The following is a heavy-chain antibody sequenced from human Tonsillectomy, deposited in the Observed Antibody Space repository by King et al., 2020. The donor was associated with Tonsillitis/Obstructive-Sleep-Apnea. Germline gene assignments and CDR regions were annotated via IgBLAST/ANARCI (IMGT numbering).Heavy chain of an antibody. V-gene: IGHV3-9*01. CDR2: ISWNSGSI. D-gene: IGHD6-6*01. CDR3: AKALTGGSSSSLDP. CDR1: GFTFDDYA. Sequence: VQLVQSGGGLVQPGRSLRLSCAASGFTFDDYAMHWVRQAPGKGLEWVSGISWNSGSIGYADSVKGRFTISRDNAKNSLYLQMNSLRAEDTALYYCAKALTGGSSSSLDPWGQGTLVTVSS. J-gene: IGHJ5*02.